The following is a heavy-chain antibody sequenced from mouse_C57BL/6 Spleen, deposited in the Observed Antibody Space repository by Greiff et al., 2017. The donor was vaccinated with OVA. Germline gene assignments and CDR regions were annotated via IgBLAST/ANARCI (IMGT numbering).Heavy chain of an antibody. CDR3: ANYYGSSGYFDY. V-gene: IGHV1-55*01. J-gene: IGHJ2*01. CDR2: IYPGSGST. CDR1: GYTFTSYW. D-gene: IGHD1-1*01. Sequence: QVQLQQPGAELVKPGASVKMSCKASGYTFTSYWITWVKQRPGQGLEWIGDIYPGSGSTSYNEKFKSKATLTVDTSSSTAYMQLSSLTSEDSAVYYCANYYGSSGYFDYWGQGTTLTVSS.